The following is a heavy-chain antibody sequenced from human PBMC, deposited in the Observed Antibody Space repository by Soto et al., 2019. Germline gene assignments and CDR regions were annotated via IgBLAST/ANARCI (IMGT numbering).Heavy chain of an antibody. J-gene: IGHJ4*02. D-gene: IGHD6-19*01. CDR3: ARFYSSGWPRGYFDY. V-gene: IGHV1-18*01. CDR1: GYTFTSHG. CDR2: ISTFHGSI. Sequence: QVQLVQSGGEVKKPGASVKVSCKAAGYTFTSHGISWVRHAPGQGLEWMGWISTFHGSINYAQKFQGRVTMTTDTSTSTAYMALRSLRSDDTAVYYCARFYSSGWPRGYFDYWGQGTPVTVSA.